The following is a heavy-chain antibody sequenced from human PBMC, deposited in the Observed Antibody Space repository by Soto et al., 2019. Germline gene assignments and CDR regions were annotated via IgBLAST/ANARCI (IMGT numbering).Heavy chain of an antibody. J-gene: IGHJ6*02. V-gene: IGHV1-69*08. CDR3: VRDRVGSGGNVDV. Sequence: QVQLVQSGAEVKKPGSSVKVSCKASGGTFSSYTISWVRQAPGQGLEWMGRIIPILGIANYAQKFQGRVTISPDKSASTAYMGLSRLRSEETAVYYCVRDRVGSGGNVDVWGQGNTVTVFS. CDR2: IIPILGIA. CDR1: GGTFSSYT. D-gene: IGHD2-15*01.